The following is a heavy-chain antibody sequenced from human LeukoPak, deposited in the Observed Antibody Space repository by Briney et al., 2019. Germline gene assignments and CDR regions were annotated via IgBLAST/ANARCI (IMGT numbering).Heavy chain of an antibody. CDR2: INSDGSST. J-gene: IGHJ4*02. Sequence: GGSLRLSCAASGFTFSSYWMHWVRQAPGKGLVWASRINSDGSSTSYADSVKGRFTISRDNAKNTLYLQMNSLRAEDTAVYYCARVFDYGDHLGWGQGTLVTVSS. CDR1: GFTFSSYW. D-gene: IGHD4-17*01. V-gene: IGHV3-74*01. CDR3: ARVFDYGDHLG.